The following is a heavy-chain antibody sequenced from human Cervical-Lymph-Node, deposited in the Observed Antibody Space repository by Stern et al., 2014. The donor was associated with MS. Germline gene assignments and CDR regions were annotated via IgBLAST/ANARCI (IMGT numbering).Heavy chain of an antibody. D-gene: IGHD4-17*01. J-gene: IGHJ6*02. V-gene: IGHV1-69*01. Sequence: VQLVESGAEVKKPGSSVKVSCKAYGGTFSSYAISWVRQAPGQGLEWMGGIIPIFGTANYAQKFQGRVTITADESTSTAYMELSSLRSEDTAVYYCARNLGGDYDYYYYGMDVWGQGTTVTVSS. CDR3: ARNLGGDYDYYYYGMDV. CDR1: GGTFSSYA. CDR2: IIPIFGTA.